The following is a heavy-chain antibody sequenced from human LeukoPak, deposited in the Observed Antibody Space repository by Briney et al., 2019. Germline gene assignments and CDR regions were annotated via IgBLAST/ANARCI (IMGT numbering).Heavy chain of an antibody. CDR1: GGSISSSSYY. D-gene: IGHD7-27*01. J-gene: IGHJ4*02. CDR3: ARPKLGYFDY. CDR2: IYYSGST. Sequence: SETLSLTCTVSGGSISSSSYYWGWIRQPPGKGLEWIGSIYYSGSTYYNPPLKSRVTISVDTSKNQFSLKLNSVTAADTAVYYCARPKLGYFDYWGQGTLVTVSS. V-gene: IGHV4-39*01.